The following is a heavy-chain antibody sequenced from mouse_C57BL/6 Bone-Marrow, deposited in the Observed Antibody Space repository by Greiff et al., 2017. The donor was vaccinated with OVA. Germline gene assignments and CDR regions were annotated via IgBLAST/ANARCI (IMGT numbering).Heavy chain of an antibody. CDR1: GYTFTSSW. CDR3: ARSPVVATDAMDY. V-gene: IGHV1-59*01. D-gene: IGHD1-1*01. J-gene: IGHJ4*01. Sequence: QVQLQQPGAELVRPGTSVKLSCKASGYTFTSSWMHWVKQRPGQGLEWIGVIDPSDSYTNYNQKFKGKATLTVDTSSSTAYMQLSSLTSEDSAVYYCARSPVVATDAMDYWGQGTSVTVSS. CDR2: IDPSDSYT.